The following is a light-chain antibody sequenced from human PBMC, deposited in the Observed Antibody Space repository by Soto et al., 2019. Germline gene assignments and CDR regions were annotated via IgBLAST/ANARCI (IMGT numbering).Light chain of an antibody. V-gene: IGKV3-20*01. CDR2: GSS. CDR3: QQYCSSPIT. Sequence: EIVLTQSPGTLSLSPGERATLSCRASQSVNTNYLAWYQQKSGQAPRLLIYGSSSRATGIPDRFSGSGSGTDFTLTITRLEPEDFAAYVCQQYCSSPITFGQGTRLEIK. CDR1: QSVNTNY. J-gene: IGKJ5*01.